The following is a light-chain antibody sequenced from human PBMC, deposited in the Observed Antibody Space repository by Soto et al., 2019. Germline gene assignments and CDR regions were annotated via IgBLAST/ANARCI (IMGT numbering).Light chain of an antibody. CDR3: QQFKSYPLT. CDR1: QDISSA. V-gene: IGKV1-13*02. Sequence: IQLTQSPSSLSASVGDRVTITCRASQDISSALAWYQQRPGKAPNLLIYDASSLESGVPSRFSGSGSGTDFTLTISSLQPEDFATYHCQQFKSYPLTFGGGTKVEIK. J-gene: IGKJ4*01. CDR2: DAS.